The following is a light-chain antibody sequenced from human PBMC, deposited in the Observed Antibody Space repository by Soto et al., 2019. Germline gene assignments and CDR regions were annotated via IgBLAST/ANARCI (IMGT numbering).Light chain of an antibody. Sequence: QSVLAQPASVSGSPGQSITISCTGSFSDIAVFNYVSWYQQYPGRAPKLLIYQVTSRASGVSHRFSGSKSGNTASLTISGLQPEDEAEYYCSSYTRSSTSYGFGTGTKV. V-gene: IGLV2-14*01. J-gene: IGLJ1*01. CDR2: QVT. CDR1: FSDIAVFNY. CDR3: SSYTRSSTSYG.